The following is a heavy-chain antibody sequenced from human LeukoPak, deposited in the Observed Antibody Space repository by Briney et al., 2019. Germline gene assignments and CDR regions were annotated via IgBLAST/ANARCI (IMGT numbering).Heavy chain of an antibody. CDR1: GFTFSSYE. Sequence: AGGSLRLSCAASGFTFSSYEMNWVRQAPGKGLEWVSYISSGGSTKYYADSVKGRFTISRDNAKNSLYLQMNSLRAEDTAVYYCARAQWGSSWRYYYYYYMDVWGKGTTVTVSS. D-gene: IGHD6-13*01. V-gene: IGHV3-48*03. J-gene: IGHJ6*03. CDR2: ISSGGSTK. CDR3: ARAQWGSSWRYYYYYYMDV.